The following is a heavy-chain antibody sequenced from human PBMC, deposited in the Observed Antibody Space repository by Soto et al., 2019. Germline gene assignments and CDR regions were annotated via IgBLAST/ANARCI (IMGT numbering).Heavy chain of an antibody. CDR3: AKDPSYCGGDCYPINWFDP. Sequence: GGSLRLSCAASGFTFSSYAMSWVRQAPGKGLEWVSAISGSGGSTYYADSVKGRFTISRDNSKNTLDLQMNSLRAEDTAVYYCAKDPSYCGGDCYPINWFDPWGQGTLVTVSS. D-gene: IGHD2-21*02. V-gene: IGHV3-23*01. CDR1: GFTFSSYA. J-gene: IGHJ5*02. CDR2: ISGSGGST.